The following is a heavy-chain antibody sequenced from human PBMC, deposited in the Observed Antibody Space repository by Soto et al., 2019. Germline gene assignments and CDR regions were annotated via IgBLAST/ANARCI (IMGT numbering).Heavy chain of an antibody. CDR2: IKSKTDGGTT. J-gene: IGHJ4*02. CDR3: TTASTIFVDPGDY. V-gene: IGHV3-15*01. Sequence: GGSLRLSCAASGFTFSNAWMSWVRQAPGKGLEWVGRIKSKTDGGTTDYAAPVKGRFTITRDDSKNTLYLQMNSLKTKDTAVYYCTTASTIFVDPGDYWGQGTLVTVSS. D-gene: IGHD3-3*01. CDR1: GFTFSNAW.